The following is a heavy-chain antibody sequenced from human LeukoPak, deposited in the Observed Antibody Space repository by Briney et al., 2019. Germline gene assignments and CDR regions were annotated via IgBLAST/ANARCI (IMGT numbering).Heavy chain of an antibody. Sequence: GGSLRLSCAASGFTFSSYSMNWVRQAPGKGLEWVSSISSSSTYIYYADSVKGRFTISRDNAKNSLYLQMNSLRAEDTAVFYCARAPYSNTWDPLAFDIWGQGTMVTVSS. J-gene: IGHJ3*02. D-gene: IGHD6-13*01. CDR1: GFTFSSYS. V-gene: IGHV3-21*01. CDR3: ARAPYSNTWDPLAFDI. CDR2: ISSSSTYI.